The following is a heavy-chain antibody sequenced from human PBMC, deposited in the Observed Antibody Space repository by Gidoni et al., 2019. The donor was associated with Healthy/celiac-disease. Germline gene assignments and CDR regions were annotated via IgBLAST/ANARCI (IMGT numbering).Heavy chain of an antibody. CDR3: ARGGGRYCSGGSCQTDAFDI. Sequence: QVQLVQSGAEVKKPGSSVKVSRKASGGTFSSYAISWVRQAPGQGLEWMGGIIPIFGTANYAQKFQGRVTITADESTSTAYMELSSLRSEDTAVYYCARGGGRYCSGGSCQTDAFDIWGQGTMVTVSS. V-gene: IGHV1-69*01. D-gene: IGHD2-15*01. CDR2: IIPIFGTA. J-gene: IGHJ3*02. CDR1: GGTFSSYA.